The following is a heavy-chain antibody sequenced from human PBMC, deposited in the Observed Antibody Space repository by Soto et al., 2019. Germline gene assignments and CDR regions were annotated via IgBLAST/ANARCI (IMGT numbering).Heavy chain of an antibody. CDR3: ARGGYCSGDSCPWGFDP. D-gene: IGHD2-15*01. Sequence: SETLSLTCAVYGGSFSGYYWSWIRQPPGKGLEWIGEINHSGSTNYNPSLKSRVTISVDTSKNQFSLKLSSVTAADTALYYCARGGYCSGDSCPWGFDPWGQGTLVTVSS. CDR2: INHSGST. V-gene: IGHV4-34*01. J-gene: IGHJ5*02. CDR1: GGSFSGYY.